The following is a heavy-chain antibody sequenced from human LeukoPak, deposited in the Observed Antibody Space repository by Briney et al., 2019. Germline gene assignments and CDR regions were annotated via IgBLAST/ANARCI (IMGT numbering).Heavy chain of an antibody. CDR2: IYYSGST. V-gene: IGHV4-59*08. CDR1: GGSVRNYY. Sequence: SETLSLTCSVSGGSVRNYYWNWIRQPPGKGLEWIGWIYYSGSTNSNPSLKSRVTISVDTSKNQSSLKLTSVTAADTAVYYCARGGDIAAAAGMSDYWGQGALVTVSS. D-gene: IGHD6-13*01. J-gene: IGHJ4*02. CDR3: ARGGDIAAAAGMSDY.